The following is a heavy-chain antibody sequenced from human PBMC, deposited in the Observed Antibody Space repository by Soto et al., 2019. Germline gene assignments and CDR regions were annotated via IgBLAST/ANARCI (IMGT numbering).Heavy chain of an antibody. V-gene: IGHV4-34*01. J-gene: IGHJ6*03. Sequence: QVQLQQWGAGLLKPSETLSLTCAVYGGSFSGYYWSWIRQPPGKGLEWIGEINHSGSTNYNPSLKSRVTISEDTSKNQFSLKLSSVTAADTAVYYSERGLLLWDGEFSLLGDYYPYTDIVCKSTAVT. CDR2: INHSGST. CDR1: GGSFSGYY. CDR3: ERGLLLWDGEFSLLGDYYPYTDI. D-gene: IGHD3-10*01.